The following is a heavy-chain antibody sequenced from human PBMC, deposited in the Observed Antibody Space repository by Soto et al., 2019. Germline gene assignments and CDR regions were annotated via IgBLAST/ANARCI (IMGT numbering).Heavy chain of an antibody. CDR1: GFTFINAW. V-gene: IGHV3-21*01. CDR2: ISSSSSYI. D-gene: IGHD6-19*01. Sequence: GGSLRLSCAASGFTFINAWVHWVRQDPGKGLEWVSSISSSSSYIYYADSVKGRFTISRDNAKNSLYLQMNSLRAEDTAVYYCARETGTEWLVRTNYYYMDVWGKGTTVHRLL. CDR3: ARETGTEWLVRTNYYYMDV. J-gene: IGHJ6*03.